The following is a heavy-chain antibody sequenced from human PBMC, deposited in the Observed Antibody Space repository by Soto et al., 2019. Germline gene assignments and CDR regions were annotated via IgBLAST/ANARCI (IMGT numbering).Heavy chain of an antibody. CDR2: ISGDGDTT. CDR1: GFIFNKYA. Sequence: EVQLLQSGGELVQPGESLRLSCAASGFIFNKYAMTWVRQAPGKGLEWVSAISGDGDTTYYADSVKGRFTISRDNSKNTLFLQMNSLRDEDTALYYCASPKVTSSWSSDYWGRGTLVTVSS. J-gene: IGHJ4*02. V-gene: IGHV3-23*01. D-gene: IGHD6-13*01. CDR3: ASPKVTSSWSSDY.